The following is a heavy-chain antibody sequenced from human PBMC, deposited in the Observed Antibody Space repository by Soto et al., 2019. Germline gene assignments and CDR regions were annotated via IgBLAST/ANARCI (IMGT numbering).Heavy chain of an antibody. CDR2: TRDKANNYAS. V-gene: IGHV3-72*01. D-gene: IGHD1-26*01. J-gene: IGHJ4*02. CDR1: GFTFSDYY. Sequence: EVQLVESGGGLVQPGGSLRLSCAASGFTFSDYYMDWVRQLPGKGLEWVGRTRDKANNYASEYAPSLKGRFTISRHDSEDSMFLQLNSLKTEDTAVCYCARDTGGSYDFWGQGALVTVSS. CDR3: ARDTGGSYDF.